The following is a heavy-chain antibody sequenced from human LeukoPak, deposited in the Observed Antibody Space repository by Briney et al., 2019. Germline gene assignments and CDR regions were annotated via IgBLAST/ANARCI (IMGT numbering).Heavy chain of an antibody. CDR2: IKQDGSQK. CDR3: ARDLKGFNL. Sequence: GGSLRLSRVASGFYFNAYLMGWVRQAPGKGLEWVANIKQDGSQKFYLDSVKGRFTISRDNGNNSLYLHMSRLRVEDTAVYYCARDLKGFNLWGQGALVTVSS. V-gene: IGHV3-7*04. J-gene: IGHJ5*02. CDR1: GFYFNAYL.